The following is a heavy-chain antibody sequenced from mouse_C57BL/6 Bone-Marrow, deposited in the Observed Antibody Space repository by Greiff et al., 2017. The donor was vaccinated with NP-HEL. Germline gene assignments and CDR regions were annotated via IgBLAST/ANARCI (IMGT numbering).Heavy chain of an antibody. CDR3: TFITTVGERFAY. V-gene: IGHV14-4*01. Sequence: VQLQQSGAELVRPGASVKLSCTASGFNIKDDYMHWVKQRPEQGLEWIGWIDPENGDTEYASKFQGKATITADTSSNTAYLQLSSLTSEDTAVYYCTFITTVGERFAYWGQGTLVTVSA. J-gene: IGHJ3*01. D-gene: IGHD1-1*01. CDR1: GFNIKDDY. CDR2: IDPENGDT.